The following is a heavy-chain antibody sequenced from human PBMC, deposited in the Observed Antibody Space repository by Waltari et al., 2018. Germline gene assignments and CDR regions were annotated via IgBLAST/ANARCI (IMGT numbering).Heavy chain of an antibody. D-gene: IGHD3-10*01. CDR2: VDPEDGET. CDR1: GYTFTDYY. CDR3: ATDRLSSMVRGVPGWFDP. J-gene: IGHJ5*02. V-gene: IGHV1-69-2*01. Sequence: EVQLVQSGAEVKKPGATVKISCKASGYTFTDYYMHWVQQAPGKGLVWMGRVDPEDGETMYAEKFQGRVTITADTSTDTAYMELSSLRSEDTAVYYCATDRLSSMVRGVPGWFDPWGQGTLVTVSS.